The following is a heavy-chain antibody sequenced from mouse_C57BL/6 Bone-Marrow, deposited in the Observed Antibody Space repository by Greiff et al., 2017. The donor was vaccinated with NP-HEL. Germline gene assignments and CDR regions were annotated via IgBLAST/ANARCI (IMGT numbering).Heavy chain of an antibody. CDR1: GYTFTSYW. Sequence: QVHVKQPGAELVKPGASVKMSCKASGYTFTSYWITWVKQRPGQGLEWIGDIYPGSGSTNYNEKFKSKATLTVDTSSSTAYMQLSSLTSEGSAVYYCLYYYGSSYGAWFAYWGQGTLVTVSA. D-gene: IGHD1-1*01. CDR3: LYYYGSSYGAWFAY. CDR2: IYPGSGST. V-gene: IGHV1-55*01. J-gene: IGHJ3*01.